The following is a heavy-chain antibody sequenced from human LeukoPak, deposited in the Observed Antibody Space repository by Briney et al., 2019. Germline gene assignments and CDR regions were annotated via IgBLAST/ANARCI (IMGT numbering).Heavy chain of an antibody. CDR1: GYDFTTYW. CDR3: ARQTHVRGVMGVDY. D-gene: IGHD3-10*01. CDR2: IYPGNSDT. J-gene: IGHJ4*02. Sequence: GESLKISCKASGYDFTTYWIGWVRQMPGKGLEWMGIIYPGNSDTRYSPSFQGQVTISADKSISTAYLQWSSLKASDTAMYYCARQTHVRGVMGVDYWGQGTLVTVSS. V-gene: IGHV5-51*01.